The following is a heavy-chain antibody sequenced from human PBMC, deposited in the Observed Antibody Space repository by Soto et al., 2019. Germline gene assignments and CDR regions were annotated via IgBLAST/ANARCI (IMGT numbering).Heavy chain of an antibody. Sequence: PSETLSLTCTVSGGYISSGGYYWSWIRQHPGKGLEWVGYIYYSGSTYYNPSLKSRVTISVDTSKNQFSLKLSSVTAADTAVYYCARDRLLYYDILTGYYMPHNRVGAFDIWGQGTMVTVSS. V-gene: IGHV4-31*03. CDR1: GGYISSGGYY. J-gene: IGHJ3*02. D-gene: IGHD3-9*01. CDR2: IYYSGST. CDR3: ARDRLLYYDILTGYYMPHNRVGAFDI.